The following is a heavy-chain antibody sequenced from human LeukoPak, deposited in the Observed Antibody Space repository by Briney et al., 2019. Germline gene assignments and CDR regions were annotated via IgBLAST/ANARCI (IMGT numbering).Heavy chain of an antibody. CDR1: GGSISSSNW. J-gene: IGHJ4*02. CDR3: ARDGSERSSGWYIRAFDY. CDR2: IYHSGST. Sequence: PSETLSLTCAVSGGSISSSNWWSWVRQPPGKGLEWIGEIYHSGSTNYNPSLKSRVTISVDKSKNQFSLKLSSVTAADTAVYYCARDGSERSSGWYIRAFDYWGQGTLVTVSS. D-gene: IGHD6-19*01. V-gene: IGHV4-4*02.